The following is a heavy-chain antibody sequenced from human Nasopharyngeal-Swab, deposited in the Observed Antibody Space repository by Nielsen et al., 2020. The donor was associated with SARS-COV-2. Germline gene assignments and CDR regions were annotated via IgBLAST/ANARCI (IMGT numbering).Heavy chain of an antibody. V-gene: IGHV3-48*01. CDR1: GFTFSSYS. J-gene: IGHJ4*02. CDR2: ISSSSSTI. CDR3: ARDRYLAR. Sequence: GESLKISCAASGFTFSSYSMNWVRQAPGKGLEWVSHISSSSSTIYYADSVKGRFTISRDNAKNSLYLQMNSLRAEDTALYYCARDRYLARWGQGTLVTVSS. D-gene: IGHD3-16*02.